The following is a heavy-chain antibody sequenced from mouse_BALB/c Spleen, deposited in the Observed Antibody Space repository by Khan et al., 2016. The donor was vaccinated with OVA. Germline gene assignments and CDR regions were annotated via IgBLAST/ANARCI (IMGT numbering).Heavy chain of an antibody. Sequence: EVELVESGGGLVQPGGSLRLSCATSGFTFTDYYMSWVRQPPGKALEWLGFIRKKASGYTTEYSASVQGRFTISRDNSQSILYLQMNTLRAEDSATDYCARVDYGYGFAYWGQGTLVTVSA. CDR2: IRKKASGYTT. D-gene: IGHD1-2*01. CDR1: GFTFTDYY. V-gene: IGHV7-3*02. J-gene: IGHJ3*01. CDR3: ARVDYGYGFAY.